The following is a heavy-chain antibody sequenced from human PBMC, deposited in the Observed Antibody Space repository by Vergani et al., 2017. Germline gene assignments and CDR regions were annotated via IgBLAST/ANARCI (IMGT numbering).Heavy chain of an antibody. D-gene: IGHD6-13*01. V-gene: IGHV4-39*01. J-gene: IGHJ2*01. CDR2: IYYSGNT. CDR3: ARKTHSSSVADWYVDL. Sequence: QLQLQESGPGLVKPSETLSLTCTVSGGSISSSSYYWCWIRQPPGKGLEWIGSIYYSGNTYYNPSLKSRVTISVDTTKNQISLQLSSVTAADTAVYYCARKTHSSSVADWYVDLWGRGTLVTVSS. CDR1: GGSISSSSYY.